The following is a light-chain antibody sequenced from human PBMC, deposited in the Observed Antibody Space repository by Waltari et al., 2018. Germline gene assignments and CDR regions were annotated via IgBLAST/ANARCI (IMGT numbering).Light chain of an antibody. Sequence: QSVLTQPPSPAGTPGQRVTSSCSGSTSHTKPNSCYGYQQLPGTAPKLLLYMNNQRPSGVPDRFSGSKSGTSASLAISGLRSEDEADYYCATWDDSLMQGVFGGGTKLTVL. CDR1: TSHTKPNS. V-gene: IGLV1-47*01. CDR3: ATWDDSLMQGV. J-gene: IGLJ3*02. CDR2: MNN.